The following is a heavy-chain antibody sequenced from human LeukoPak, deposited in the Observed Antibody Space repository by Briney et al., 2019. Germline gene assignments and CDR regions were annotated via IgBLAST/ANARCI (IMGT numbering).Heavy chain of an antibody. J-gene: IGHJ4*02. CDR1: GFPFNMFA. CDR3: AKEQRIRHCSEGVCMEEYYFDY. Sequence: GGSLRLSCTGSGFPFNMFAMYWVRQAPGQGLEWVSGLSRGGETTNYADSVKGRLTVSRDTSKNMVFLQMNDLRPEDTAVYYCAKEQRIRHCSEGVCMEEYYFDYWGQGSLVTVSS. D-gene: IGHD2-8*01. V-gene: IGHV3-23*01. CDR2: LSRGGETT.